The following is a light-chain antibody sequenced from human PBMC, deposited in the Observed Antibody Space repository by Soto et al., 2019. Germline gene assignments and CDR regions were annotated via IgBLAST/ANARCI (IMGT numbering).Light chain of an antibody. CDR1: QVIRND. CDR2: GAS. CDR3: LHDHNYPWT. Sequence: ALQMTQSPSSLSASVGDRVTITCRASQVIRNDLGWYQQKPGKAPKLLIYGASNLQSGVPSRFSGSGSGTDFTLTITSLQPEDLATYYCLHDHNYPWTFGQGTKVDIK. V-gene: IGKV1-6*01. J-gene: IGKJ1*01.